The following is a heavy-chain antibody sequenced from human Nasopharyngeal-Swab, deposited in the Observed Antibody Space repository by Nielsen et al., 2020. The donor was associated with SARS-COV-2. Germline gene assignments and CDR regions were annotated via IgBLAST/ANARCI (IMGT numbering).Heavy chain of an antibody. D-gene: IGHD3-3*01. CDR3: ARDFPTPPYYDFWSGLQLDY. CDR1: GFTFSSYA. Sequence: GGSLRLYCAASGFTFSSYAMSWVRQAPGKGLEWVSAISGSGGSTYYADSVKGRFTISRDNSKNTLYLQMNSLRAEDTAVYYCARDFPTPPYYDFWSGLQLDYWGQGTLVTVSS. V-gene: IGHV3-23*01. CDR2: ISGSGGST. J-gene: IGHJ4*02.